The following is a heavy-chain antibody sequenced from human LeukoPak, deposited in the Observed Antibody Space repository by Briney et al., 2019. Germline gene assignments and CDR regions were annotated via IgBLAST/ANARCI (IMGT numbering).Heavy chain of an antibody. J-gene: IGHJ5*02. CDR3: ASARTRYYDSSAQSP. Sequence: ASVKVSCKASGYTFTGYYMHWVRQAPGQGLEWMGRINPNSGGTNYAQKFQGRVTMTRDTSISTAYMELSRLRSDDTAVYYCASARTRYYDSSAQSPWGQGTLVTVSS. V-gene: IGHV1-2*06. D-gene: IGHD3-22*01. CDR1: GYTFTGYY. CDR2: INPNSGGT.